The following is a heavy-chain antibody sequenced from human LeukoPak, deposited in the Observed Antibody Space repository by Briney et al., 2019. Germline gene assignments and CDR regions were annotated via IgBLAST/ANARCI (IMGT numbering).Heavy chain of an antibody. J-gene: IGHJ4*02. D-gene: IGHD3-22*01. CDR3: ARAGDNSGYCDY. CDR2: INHSGRT. V-gene: IGHV4-34*01. Sequence: SETLSLTCAVYGGSFSGYYWSWIRQPPGKGLEWIGEINHSGRTNYNPSLKSRVTMSVDTSKNQFSLKLSSVTAADTAVYYCARAGDNSGYCDYWGQGILVTVSS. CDR1: GGSFSGYY.